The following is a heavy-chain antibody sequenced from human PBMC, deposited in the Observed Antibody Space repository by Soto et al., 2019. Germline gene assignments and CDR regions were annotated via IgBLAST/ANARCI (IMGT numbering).Heavy chain of an antibody. D-gene: IGHD2-15*01. CDR3: AKGCSGGNCRKPLDS. V-gene: IGHV3-23*01. J-gene: IGHJ4*02. CDR2: ISYGGGTT. Sequence: PGGSLRLSCAASASIFQGHGMHWVRQAPGKGLEWVAIISYGGGTTYHADSVRGRFTISRDNSMDTLYLQMNGLRAEDTAIYYCAKGCSGGNCRKPLDSWGQGALVTVSS. CDR1: ASIFQGHG.